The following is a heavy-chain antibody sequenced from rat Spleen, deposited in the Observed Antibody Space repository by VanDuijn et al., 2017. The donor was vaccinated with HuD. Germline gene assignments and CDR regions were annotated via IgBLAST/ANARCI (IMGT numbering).Heavy chain of an antibody. CDR2: ITHTGGST. V-gene: IGHV5-31*01. J-gene: IGHJ2*01. CDR3: ARHSLWPFDY. D-gene: IGHD1-3*01. CDR1: GFTFNNYW. Sequence: EVQLVESGGGLVQPGRSLKLSCAASGFTFNNYWMTWIRQAPGKGLEWVASITHTGGSTYYPDSMKGRFTISRDNAENTVYLQMNSLRSEDTATYFCARHSLWPFDYWGHGVMVTVSS.